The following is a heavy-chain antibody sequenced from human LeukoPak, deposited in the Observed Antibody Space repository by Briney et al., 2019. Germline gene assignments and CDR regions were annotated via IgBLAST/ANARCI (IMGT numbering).Heavy chain of an antibody. V-gene: IGHV4-39*01. J-gene: IGHJ4*02. CDR3: ARLLARGDFDS. CDR1: GGSVSSSSYY. D-gene: IGHD2-8*02. Sequence: SETLSLTCTVSGGSVSSSSYYGGWIRQPPGKGLEWIATVYYNGNTYYSPSLKNRVTISLDTSKNQFSLRVSSVTAADTGVYYCARLLARGDFDSWGQGTLVTVSS. CDR2: VYYNGNT.